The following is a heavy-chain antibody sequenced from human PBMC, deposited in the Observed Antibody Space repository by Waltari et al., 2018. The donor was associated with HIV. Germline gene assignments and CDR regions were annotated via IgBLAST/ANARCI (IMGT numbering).Heavy chain of an antibody. CDR3: AREGIVAAPFDF. V-gene: IGHV3-30*01. J-gene: IGHJ4*02. CDR2: ISRDGSSK. Sequence: QVQLVESGGGLVQPGGSLRISYAASGFILRDFAIHWVRQAPGKGLEWVAVISRDGSSKYYADSVQGRFTISRDNSKNSLHLHMNSLRPKDTAVYYCAREGIVAAPFDFWGLGTLVTVSS. D-gene: IGHD2-15*01. CDR1: GFILRDFA.